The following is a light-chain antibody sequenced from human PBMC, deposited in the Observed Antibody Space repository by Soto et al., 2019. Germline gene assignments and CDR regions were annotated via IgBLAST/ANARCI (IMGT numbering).Light chain of an antibody. J-gene: IGLJ1*01. V-gene: IGLV2-14*01. CDR2: EVT. CDR3: ISFSSGVSLEV. Sequence: QSALTQPASVSVSPGQSITISCTGTISDVGGYNYVSWYQQHPGKAPKLVIYEVTNRPSGVSNRFSGSKSGNTASLTISGLQAEDEADYYCISFSSGVSLEVFGTATKVTV. CDR1: ISDVGGYNY.